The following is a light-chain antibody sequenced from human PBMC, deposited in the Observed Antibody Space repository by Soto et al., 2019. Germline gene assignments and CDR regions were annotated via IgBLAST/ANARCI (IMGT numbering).Light chain of an antibody. J-gene: IGLJ1*01. Sequence: QSALTQPASVSGSPAQSITISCTGTSSDVGNYIFVSWYRQHPGKAPKLMIYDINNRPSGVSNRFSGSKSGNTASLTISGLQAEDEADYYCVSYTTSASYVFGTGTKVTVL. CDR2: DIN. CDR3: VSYTTSASYV. CDR1: SSDVGNYIF. V-gene: IGLV2-14*01.